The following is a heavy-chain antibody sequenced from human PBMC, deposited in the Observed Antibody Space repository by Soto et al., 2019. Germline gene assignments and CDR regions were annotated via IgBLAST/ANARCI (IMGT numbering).Heavy chain of an antibody. J-gene: IGHJ4*02. CDR3: ARDSSGSYAY. CDR2: ISYDGSNK. CDR1: GFTFSSYA. Sequence: QVQLVESGGGVVQPGRSLRLSCAASGFTFSSYAMHWLRQAPGKGLEWVAVISYDGSNKYYADSVKGRFTISRDNDKNTLYLQMNSLRAEDTAVYYCARDSSGSYAYWGQGTLVTVSS. V-gene: IGHV3-30-3*01. D-gene: IGHD1-26*01.